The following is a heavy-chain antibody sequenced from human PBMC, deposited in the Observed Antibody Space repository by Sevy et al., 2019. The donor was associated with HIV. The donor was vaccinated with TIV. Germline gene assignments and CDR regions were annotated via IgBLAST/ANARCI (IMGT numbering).Heavy chain of an antibody. J-gene: IGHJ6*02. Sequence: ASVKVSCKASGYTFSDNGYYVHWVRQAPGQGLEWMGWINPKSGATNYAQKFQGRVTMTRDTSVSTANMELTRLTSDDTVVYYCARESYDFWTGPVDYDYGMDVWGQGTTVTVSS. CDR1: GYTFSDNGYY. D-gene: IGHD3-3*01. CDR3: ARESYDFWTGPVDYDYGMDV. V-gene: IGHV1-2*02. CDR2: INPKSGAT.